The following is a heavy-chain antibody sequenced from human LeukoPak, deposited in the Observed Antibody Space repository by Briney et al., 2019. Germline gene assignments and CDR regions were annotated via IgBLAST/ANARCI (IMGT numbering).Heavy chain of an antibody. D-gene: IGHD3-22*01. V-gene: IGHV3-23*01. CDR2: ISGSGGST. CDR1: GFTFSCYG. Sequence: GGSLRLSCAASGFTFSCYGMNWVRQAPGKGLEWVSGISGSGGSTYYADFVKGRFTISRDNSKNTLYLQMNSLRAEDTAVYYCAKDKVVASLFDYWGQGTLVTVSS. J-gene: IGHJ4*02. CDR3: AKDKVVASLFDY.